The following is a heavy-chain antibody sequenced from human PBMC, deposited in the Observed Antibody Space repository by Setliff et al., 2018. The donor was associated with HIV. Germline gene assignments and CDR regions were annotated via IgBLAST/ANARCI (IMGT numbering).Heavy chain of an antibody. CDR3: VKERWSTRYFDL. Sequence: PGGSLRLSCSGSGFVFGTYALHWVRQAPGKGLQYISAITSDGNNTYYADSVKGRFTISRDNSKKTLFLQMGSLRIDDTAIYYCVKERWSTRYFDLWGRGSLVTVSS. J-gene: IGHJ2*01. CDR2: ITSDGNNT. D-gene: IGHD6-13*01. V-gene: IGHV3-64D*08. CDR1: GFVFGTYA.